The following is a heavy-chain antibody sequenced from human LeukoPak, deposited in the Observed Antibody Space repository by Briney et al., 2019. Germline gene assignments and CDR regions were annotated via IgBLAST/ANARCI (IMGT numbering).Heavy chain of an antibody. V-gene: IGHV1-2*02. CDR3: ACSTTVVEAFDI. CDR2: INPNSGGT. Sequence: ASVKVSCKASGYTFTGYYMHWVRQAPGQGLERMGWINPNSGGTNYAQKFQGRVTMTRDTSISTAYMELSRLRSDDTAVYYCACSTTVVEAFDIWGQGTMVTVSS. D-gene: IGHD4-23*01. CDR1: GYTFTGYY. J-gene: IGHJ3*02.